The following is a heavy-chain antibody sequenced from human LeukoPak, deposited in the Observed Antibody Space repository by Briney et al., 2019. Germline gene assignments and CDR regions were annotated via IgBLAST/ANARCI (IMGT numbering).Heavy chain of an antibody. CDR2: IYYSGST. J-gene: IGHJ4*02. D-gene: IGHD3-22*01. CDR3: ARVLDVKPYYYDSSGYPDY. V-gene: IGHV4-39*01. CDR1: GGSISSSSYY. Sequence: PSETLSLTCTVSGGSISSSSYYWGWIRQPPGKGLEWIGSIYYSGSTYYNPSLKSRVTISVDTSKNQFSLKLSSVTAADTAVYYCARVLDVKPYYYDSSGYPDYWGQGTLVTVSS.